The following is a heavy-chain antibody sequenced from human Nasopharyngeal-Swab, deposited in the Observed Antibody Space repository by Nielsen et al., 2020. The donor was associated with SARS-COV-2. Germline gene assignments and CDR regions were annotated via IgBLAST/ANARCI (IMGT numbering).Heavy chain of an antibody. V-gene: IGHV3-21*01. CDR1: GFTFGSFA. CDR3: ARRSSGWGSYFDY. J-gene: IGHJ4*02. D-gene: IGHD6-19*01. CDR2: IRSTTSYR. Sequence: GGSLRLSCAASGFTFGSFAMNWVRQAPGKGLEWVSSIRSTTSYRNYADSVKGRFTISRDNAKNSLYLQMNSLRAEDTAVYYCARRSSGWGSYFDYWGQGTLVTVSS.